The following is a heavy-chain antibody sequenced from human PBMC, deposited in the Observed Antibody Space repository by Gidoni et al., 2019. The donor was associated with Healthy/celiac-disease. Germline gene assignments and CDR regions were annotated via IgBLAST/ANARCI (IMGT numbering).Heavy chain of an antibody. J-gene: IGHJ6*02. D-gene: IGHD5-18*01. CDR2: ISSSSSYR. CDR1: GFSFRRYS. V-gene: IGHV3-21*01. Sequence: EVQLVESGGGRVKPGGSLRLSCGASGFSFRRYSMNGVRQAPGKVLGWVSSISSSSSYRDYADSVKGRFTISRDNAKNSLYLQMNSLRAEYTAVYYCASSSGYSYGYYYYYYYGMDVWGQGTTVTVSS. CDR3: ASSSGYSYGYYYYYYYGMDV.